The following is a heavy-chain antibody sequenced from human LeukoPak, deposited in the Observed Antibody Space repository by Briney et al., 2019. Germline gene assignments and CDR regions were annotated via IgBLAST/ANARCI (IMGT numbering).Heavy chain of an antibody. V-gene: IGHV3-30*02. J-gene: IGHJ3*02. CDR3: TKSGSHNAFDT. CDR2: IRYDGSNK. CDR1: GFTFTFSTYG. Sequence: GGSLRLSCAASGFTFTFSTYGMHWVRQAPGKGLEWVAYIRYDGSNKYYADSVKGRFTISRDNSKNRLYLQMNSLRPEDTAVYYCTKSGSHNAFDTWGQGTLVTVSS. D-gene: IGHD1-26*01.